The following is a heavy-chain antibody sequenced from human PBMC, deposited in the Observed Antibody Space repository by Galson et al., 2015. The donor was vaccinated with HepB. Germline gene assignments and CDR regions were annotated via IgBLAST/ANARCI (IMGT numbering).Heavy chain of an antibody. D-gene: IGHD1-7*01. Sequence: ALRLACAASGFTVSSWGMSWVRQAPGKGLEWVSAISGSGGATYYADSVRGRFTISRDNSKNTLYLQMSSLRAEDTAVYYCAKDQYNWNSNYFDYWGQGTLVTVSS. J-gene: IGHJ4*02. CDR3: AKDQYNWNSNYFDY. CDR1: GFTVSSWG. CDR2: ISGSGGAT. V-gene: IGHV3-23*01.